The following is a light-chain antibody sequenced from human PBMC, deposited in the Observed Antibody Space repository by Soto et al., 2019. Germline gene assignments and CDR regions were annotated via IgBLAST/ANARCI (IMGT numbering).Light chain of an antibody. V-gene: IGLV2-14*01. CDR1: SSDVGGYNY. CDR2: DVS. J-gene: IGLJ2*01. Sequence: QSALTQPASVSGSPGQSITISCTGTSSDVGGYNYVSWYQQHPGKVPKLMIFDVSDRPSGVSNRFSGSKSGNTASLTISGLQAEHEADYYCSSYTSSSTLVFGGGTKLTVL. CDR3: SSYTSSSTLV.